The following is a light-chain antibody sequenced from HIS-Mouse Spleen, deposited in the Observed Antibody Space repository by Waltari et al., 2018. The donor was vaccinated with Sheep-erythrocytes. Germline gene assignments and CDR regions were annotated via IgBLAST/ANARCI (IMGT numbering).Light chain of an antibody. CDR3: QAWDSSHVV. J-gene: IGLJ2*01. V-gene: IGLV3-1*01. Sequence: SYELTQPPSVSVSPGQTASITCSGDKLGDKYACWYQQKPGQSPVLVIYPDSKRPSGIPARFSGSNSGNPATLTISGTQAMDEADYYCQAWDSSHVVFGGGTKLTVL. CDR2: PDS. CDR1: KLGDKY.